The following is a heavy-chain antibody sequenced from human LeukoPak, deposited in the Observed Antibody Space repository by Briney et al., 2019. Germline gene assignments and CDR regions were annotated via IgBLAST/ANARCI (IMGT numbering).Heavy chain of an antibody. Sequence: KPSGTLSLTCAVSGGSISSSNWWSWVRQPPGKGLEWIGEIYHSGSTNYNPSLKSRVTISVDKSKNQFSLKLSSVTAADTAVYYCARALNLRRQCAFDIWGQGTMVTVSS. J-gene: IGHJ3*02. CDR1: GGSISSSNW. V-gene: IGHV4-4*02. D-gene: IGHD3-16*01. CDR2: IYHSGST. CDR3: ARALNLRRQCAFDI.